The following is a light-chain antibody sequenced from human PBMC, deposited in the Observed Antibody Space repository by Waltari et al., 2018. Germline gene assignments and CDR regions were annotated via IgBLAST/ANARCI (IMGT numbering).Light chain of an antibody. Sequence: QSALTQPASVSGSPGQSITIPCTGSSGDVGSYKYVPWYQQHPGQVPKLIIYEVNRRPSGVSNRFSGSKSGNTASLTISGLQAEDEADYYCSSHTSSSTFVFGTGTKVDVL. CDR3: SSHTSSSTFV. CDR1: SGDVGSYKY. J-gene: IGLJ1*01. CDR2: EVN. V-gene: IGLV2-14*01.